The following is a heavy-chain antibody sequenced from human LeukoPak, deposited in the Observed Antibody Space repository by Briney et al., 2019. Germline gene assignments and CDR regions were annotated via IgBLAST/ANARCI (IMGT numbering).Heavy chain of an antibody. J-gene: IGHJ4*02. Sequence: SETLSLTCAVYGGSFSGYYWSWIRQPPGKGLEWIGEINHSGSTNYNPSLKSRVTISVDTSKNQFSLKLSSVTAADTAVYYCARRVNYYDSSGYDYWGQGTLVTVSS. CDR1: GGSFSGYY. D-gene: IGHD3-22*01. CDR2: INHSGST. CDR3: ARRVNYYDSSGYDY. V-gene: IGHV4-34*01.